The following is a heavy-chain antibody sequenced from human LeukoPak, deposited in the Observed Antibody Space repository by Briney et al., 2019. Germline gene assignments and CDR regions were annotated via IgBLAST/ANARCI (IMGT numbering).Heavy chain of an antibody. J-gene: IGHJ4*02. CDR2: INPNSGGT. CDR1: GYTFTGYY. D-gene: IGHD2-15*01. CDR3: ARDLPKYCSGGSCYRHDY. V-gene: IGHV1-2*02. Sequence: GASVKVSCKASGYTFTGYYIHWVRQAPGQGLEWMGWINPNSGGTNYAQKFQGRVTMTRDTSISTAYMELSRLRSDDTAVYYCARDLPKYCSGGSCYRHDYWGQGTLVTVSS.